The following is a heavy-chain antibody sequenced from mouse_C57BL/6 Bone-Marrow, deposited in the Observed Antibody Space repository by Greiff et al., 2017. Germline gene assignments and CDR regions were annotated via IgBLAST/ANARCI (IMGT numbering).Heavy chain of an antibody. CDR2: IDPENGDT. CDR1: GFNITDDY. J-gene: IGHJ3*01. CDR3: SRIAY. Sequence: EVQLQPSGAELVRPGASVKLSCTASGFNITDDYMHWVKQRPEQGLEWIGWIDPENGDTKYASKFQGQATITVYTSSNTASLQLSSQTSEDTAVYYCSRIAYWGQGTLVTVSA. V-gene: IGHV14-4*01.